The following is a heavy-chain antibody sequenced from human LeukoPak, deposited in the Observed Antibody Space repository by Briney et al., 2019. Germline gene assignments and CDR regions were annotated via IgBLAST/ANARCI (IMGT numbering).Heavy chain of an antibody. Sequence: GGSLRLSCAASGFTFSSYAMSWVRQAPGKGLVWVSAISGSGGSTYYADSVKGRFTISRDNSKNTLYLQMNSLRAEDTAVYYCAKDGILLWFGAPMDVWGKGTTVTVSS. D-gene: IGHD3-10*01. CDR2: ISGSGGST. V-gene: IGHV3-23*01. J-gene: IGHJ6*04. CDR3: AKDGILLWFGAPMDV. CDR1: GFTFSSYA.